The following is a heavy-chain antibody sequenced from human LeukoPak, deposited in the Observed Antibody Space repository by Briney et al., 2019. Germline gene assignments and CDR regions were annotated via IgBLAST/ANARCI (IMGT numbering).Heavy chain of an antibody. CDR3: VRDNRSYNFDY. CDR1: GFTFSRYW. J-gene: IGHJ4*02. Sequence: GGSLRLSCAASGFTFSRYWMHWVRQAPGKGLVWVSCIKSGGSSTSIADSAKGRFTISRDNAKNTVYLQMNSLSAEDTAVYYCVRDNRSYNFDYWGQGTLVTVSS. V-gene: IGHV3-74*01. D-gene: IGHD1-26*01. CDR2: IKSGGSST.